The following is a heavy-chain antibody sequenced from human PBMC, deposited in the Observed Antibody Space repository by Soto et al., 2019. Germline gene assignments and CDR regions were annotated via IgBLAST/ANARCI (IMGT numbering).Heavy chain of an antibody. Sequence: ASVKVSCKDSGYTFTSYGISWVRQAPGQGPEWMGWISAYNGNTNYAQKLQGRVTMTTDTSTSTAYMELRSLRSDDTAVYYCARVLLKGYYDSSGYSDYWGQGTLVTVSS. CDR2: ISAYNGNT. J-gene: IGHJ4*02. V-gene: IGHV1-18*01. CDR1: GYTFTSYG. D-gene: IGHD3-22*01. CDR3: ARVLLKGYYDSSGYSDY.